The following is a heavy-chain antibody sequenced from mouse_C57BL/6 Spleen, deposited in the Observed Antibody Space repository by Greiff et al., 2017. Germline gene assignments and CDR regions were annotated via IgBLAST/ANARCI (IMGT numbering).Heavy chain of an antibody. CDR2: IDPSDSDT. D-gene: IGHD1-1*01. CDR3: AREDYGSIYRCFDV. J-gene: IGHJ1*03. Sequence: VQLQQPGAELVRPGSSVKLSCTASGYTFTSYWMHWVKQRPIQGLEWIGNIDPSDSDTHYTQKFKDKATLTVDKSSSTAYMQLSSLTSEDSAVYYGAREDYGSIYRCFDVWGTGTTVTVSS. V-gene: IGHV1-52*01. CDR1: GYTFTSYW.